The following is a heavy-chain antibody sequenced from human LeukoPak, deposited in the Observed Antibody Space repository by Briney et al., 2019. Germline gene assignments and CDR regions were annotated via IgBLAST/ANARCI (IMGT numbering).Heavy chain of an antibody. D-gene: IGHD1-26*01. J-gene: IGHJ4*02. V-gene: IGHV3-7*01. CDR1: GFTFTNYW. CDR3: AKAPQWELREGHMYFDY. Sequence: GGSLRLSCAASGFTFTNYWMNWVRQAPGKGLEWVANINQDGSEKYYVDSVKGRFTISRDDSKNTLYLQMNSLRVEDTAVYYCAKAPQWELREGHMYFDYWGQGTLVTVSS. CDR2: INQDGSEK.